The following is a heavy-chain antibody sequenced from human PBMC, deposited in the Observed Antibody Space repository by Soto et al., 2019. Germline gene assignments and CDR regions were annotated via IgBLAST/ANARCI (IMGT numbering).Heavy chain of an antibody. J-gene: IGHJ3*02. D-gene: IGHD1-26*01. V-gene: IGHV4-59*01. Sequence: SETLSLTCTVSGGSISSYYWSWIRQPPGKGLEWIGYNYYSGSTNYNPSLKSRVTISVDSSKNQFSLKLTSVTAADTAVYYCAREYSGSYVDAFDIWGQGTMVTVSS. CDR2: NYYSGST. CDR1: GGSISSYY. CDR3: AREYSGSYVDAFDI.